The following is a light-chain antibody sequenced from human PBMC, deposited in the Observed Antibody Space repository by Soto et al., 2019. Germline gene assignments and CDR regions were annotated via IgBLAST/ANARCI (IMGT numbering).Light chain of an antibody. Sequence: ALQMTQSPSSLSASVGVTVTITCRASQGIRSDLGWYQQKPGTAPTLLIYAASTLQGGVPSRFSGSGSGTDFTLTITSLQPEDFATYYCLQDYNYPVTFGPGTKVDVK. J-gene: IGKJ3*01. V-gene: IGKV1-6*01. CDR1: QGIRSD. CDR2: AAS. CDR3: LQDYNYPVT.